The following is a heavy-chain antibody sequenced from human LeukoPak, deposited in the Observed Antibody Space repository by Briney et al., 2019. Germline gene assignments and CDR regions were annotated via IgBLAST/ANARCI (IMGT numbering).Heavy chain of an antibody. CDR3: VSTGSYGY. CDR2: ISSDGIT. D-gene: IGHD3-10*01. V-gene: IGHV3-74*03. J-gene: IGHJ4*01. CDR1: GFTLSSSW. Sequence: AGGSLRLSCAAPGFTLSSSWMHWVRQVPGKGLVWVSRISSDGITMYTDFVKGRFTISRDNAKNTLSLQMNSLRGEDTAVYYCVSTGSYGYWGQGTLVTVSS.